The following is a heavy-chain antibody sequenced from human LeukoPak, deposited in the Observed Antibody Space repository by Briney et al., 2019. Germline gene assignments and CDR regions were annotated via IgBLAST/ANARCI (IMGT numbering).Heavy chain of an antibody. D-gene: IGHD6-19*01. Sequence: PSETLSLTCAVYGGSFSGYYWSWIRQPPGKGLEWIGEINHSGSTNYNPSLKSLVTISVDKSKNQFSLKLSSVTAADTAVYYCARVGYSSGYIDYWGQGTLVTVSS. CDR3: ARVGYSSGYIDY. CDR2: INHSGST. CDR1: GGSFSGYY. J-gene: IGHJ4*02. V-gene: IGHV4-34*01.